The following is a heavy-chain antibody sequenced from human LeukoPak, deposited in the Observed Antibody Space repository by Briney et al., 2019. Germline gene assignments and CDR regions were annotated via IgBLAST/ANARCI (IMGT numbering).Heavy chain of an antibody. CDR1: GGSISSYY. D-gene: IGHD6-13*01. Sequence: PSETLSLTCTVSGGSISSYYWSWIRQPPGKGLELIGYIYYSGSTNYNPSLKSRVTISVDTSKNHFSLRLTSVTAADTAVYYCARAEGRAATGLDSWGQGTLVTVSS. CDR2: IYYSGST. J-gene: IGHJ4*02. V-gene: IGHV4-59*01. CDR3: ARAEGRAATGLDS.